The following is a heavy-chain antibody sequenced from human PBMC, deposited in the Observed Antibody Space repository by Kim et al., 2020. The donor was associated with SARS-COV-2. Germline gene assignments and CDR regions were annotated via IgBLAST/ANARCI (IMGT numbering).Heavy chain of an antibody. CDR3: ARGSSIAARPHYYYYYGMDV. Sequence: SVKVSCKASGGTFSSYAISWVRQAPGQGLEWMGGIIPIFGTANYAQKFQGRVTITADESTSTAYMELSSLRSEDTAVYYCARGSSIAARPHYYYYYGMDVWGQGTTVTVSS. CDR2: IIPIFGTA. V-gene: IGHV1-69*13. D-gene: IGHD6-6*01. J-gene: IGHJ6*02. CDR1: GGTFSSYA.